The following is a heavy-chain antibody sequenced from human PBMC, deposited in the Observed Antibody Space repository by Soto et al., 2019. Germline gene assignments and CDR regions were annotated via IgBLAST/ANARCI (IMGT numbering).Heavy chain of an antibody. CDR1: GFIVSSYA. Sequence: EVQVLESGGGLVQPGGSLRLSCAASGFIVSSYAMSWVRQAPGKGLEWVSAISGSGATTYYADSVKGRFTFSRDNSKNTMYLKMSRRRDEDTAVYYCAIPTDGWCWAFEIWGQGTMVIVSS. CDR3: AIPTDGWCWAFEI. V-gene: IGHV3-23*01. J-gene: IGHJ3*02. CDR2: ISGSGATT. D-gene: IGHD6-19*01.